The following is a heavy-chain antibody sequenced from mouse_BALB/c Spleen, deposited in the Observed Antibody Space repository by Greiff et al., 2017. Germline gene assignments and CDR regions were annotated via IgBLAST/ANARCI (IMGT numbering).Heavy chain of an antibody. CDR3: ARGGYSVAMDY. V-gene: IGHV1-80*01. Sequence: VQLQQSGAELVRPGSSVKISRKASGYAFSSYWMNWVKQRPGQGLEWIGQIYPGDGDTNYNGKFKGKATLTADKSSSTAYMQLSSLTSEDSAVYFCARGGYSVAMDYWGQGTSVTVSS. CDR2: IYPGDGDT. D-gene: IGHD2-3*01. J-gene: IGHJ4*01. CDR1: GYAFSSYW.